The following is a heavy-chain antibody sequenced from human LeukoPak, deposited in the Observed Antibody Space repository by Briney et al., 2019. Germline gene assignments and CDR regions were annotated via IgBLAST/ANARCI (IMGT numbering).Heavy chain of an antibody. Sequence: PSETLSLTCLVSNYSISTGYYWGWLRQPPGKGLEWIGSIYRTGSTYYNPSLQSRVTISMDVSKNHFSLKLNSATAADTAVYYCARIDDWGRDWFDPWGQGTLVTVSS. V-gene: IGHV4-38-2*01. CDR2: IYRTGST. D-gene: IGHD3-9*01. CDR3: ARIDDWGRDWFDP. CDR1: NYSISTGYY. J-gene: IGHJ5*02.